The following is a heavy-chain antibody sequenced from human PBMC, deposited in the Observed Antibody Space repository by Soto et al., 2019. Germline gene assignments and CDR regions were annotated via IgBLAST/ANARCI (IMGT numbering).Heavy chain of an antibody. D-gene: IGHD2-2*02. CDR3: SDTGGT. J-gene: IGHJ5*02. V-gene: IGHV1-8*01. CDR2: VNPNSGET. Sequence: GASVKVSCKASGHSINKYDINWVRQAPGQGLEWMGWVNPNSGETGFAQKFQGRITMTRNTSINTVYMELRSLRSDDTAVYFCSDTGGTWRKGTLVAVSS. CDR1: GHSINKYD.